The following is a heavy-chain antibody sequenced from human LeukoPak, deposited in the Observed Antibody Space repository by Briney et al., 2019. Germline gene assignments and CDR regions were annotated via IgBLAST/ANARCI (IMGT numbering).Heavy chain of an antibody. CDR3: TTGIRGD. CDR2: IASKTDGGAT. CDR1: GFIVSNSY. V-gene: IGHV3-15*04. J-gene: IGHJ4*02. D-gene: IGHD3-10*01. Sequence: GGSLRLSCAASGFIVSNSYMSWVRQAPGEGLDWVGRIASKTDGGATDYAAPVKGRFTISRGDSKNTLNLQMNSLKTEDTAVYYCTTGIRGDWGQGTLVTVSS.